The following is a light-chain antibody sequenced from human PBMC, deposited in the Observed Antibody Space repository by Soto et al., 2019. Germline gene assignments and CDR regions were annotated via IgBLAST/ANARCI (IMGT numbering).Light chain of an antibody. Sequence: EIVLTQSPDTLSLSPGERATLSCRASQSVSSNYVAWYQQKPGQAPRLLTHGSSSRATGVPDRFSGRGSGTTFTLTISSLQPDDFATYYCQQYNSDSITFGQGTRLEIK. CDR3: QQYNSDSIT. CDR2: GSS. V-gene: IGKV3-20*01. CDR1: QSVSSNY. J-gene: IGKJ5*01.